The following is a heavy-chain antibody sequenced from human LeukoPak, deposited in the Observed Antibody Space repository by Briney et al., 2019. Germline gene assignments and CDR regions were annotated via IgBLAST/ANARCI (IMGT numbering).Heavy chain of an antibody. V-gene: IGHV1-24*01. CDR3: ATEYYYGSGSYYDY. CDR2: FDPEDGET. CDR1: GYTLTELS. Sequence: ASVKVSCTVSGYTLTELSMHWVRQAPGKGLEWMGGFDPEDGETIYAQKFQGRVTMTEDTSTDTAYMELSSLRSEDTAVYYCATEYYYGSGSYYDYWGQGTLVTVSS. J-gene: IGHJ4*02. D-gene: IGHD3-10*01.